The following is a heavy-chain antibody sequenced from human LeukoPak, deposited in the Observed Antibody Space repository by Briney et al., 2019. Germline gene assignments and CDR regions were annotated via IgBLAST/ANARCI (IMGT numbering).Heavy chain of an antibody. J-gene: IGHJ4*02. CDR2: TSTSGSTT. V-gene: IGHV3-48*03. D-gene: IGHD2-21*01. CDR3: TRNGGGPDY. CDR1: GFTFSSHE. Sequence: PGGSLRLSCAASGFTFSSHEIIWVRQAPGKGLEWISYTSTSGSTTNYADSVKGRFTISRDNAKNSLFLQMNSLRGEDTAVYYCTRNGGGPDYWGQGTLVTVSS.